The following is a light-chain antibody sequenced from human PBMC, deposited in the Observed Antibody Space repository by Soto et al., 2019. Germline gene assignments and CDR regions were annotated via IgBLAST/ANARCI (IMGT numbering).Light chain of an antibody. CDR2: DAS. Sequence: EIVLTQSPATLSLSPGERATLSCRASQSVSSYLAWYQQKPGQAPRLLIYDASNRATGIPARFSGSGPGTDFTLTISSLEPEDFAVYYCQQRSNWRDTFGQGTRLEIK. CDR3: QQRSNWRDT. V-gene: IGKV3-11*01. J-gene: IGKJ5*01. CDR1: QSVSSY.